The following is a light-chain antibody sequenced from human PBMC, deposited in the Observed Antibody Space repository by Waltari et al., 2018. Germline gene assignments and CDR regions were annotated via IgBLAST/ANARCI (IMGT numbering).Light chain of an antibody. V-gene: IGKV3-20*01. CDR3: QQCGSSPPT. J-gene: IGKJ4*01. Sequence: EIVLTQSPGTLSLSPGERATLSCRANQSVSSTYLAWYQQKPGQAPRLLIYDASSRATGIPDRFSGSGSGTDFTLIISRLEPEDFGVYYCQQCGSSPPTFGGGTKVQIK. CDR2: DAS. CDR1: QSVSSTY.